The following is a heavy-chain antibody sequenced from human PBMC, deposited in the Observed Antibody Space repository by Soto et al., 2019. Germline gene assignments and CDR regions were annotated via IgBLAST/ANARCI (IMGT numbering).Heavy chain of an antibody. CDR3: ARTATVAGTYYFDY. Sequence: ASVKVSCKASGYTFTSYDINWVRQATGQGLEWMGWMNPNSGNTGYAQKFQGRVTMTRNTSISTAYMELSSLGSEDTAVYYCARTATVAGTYYFDYWGQGTLVTVSS. CDR1: GYTFTSYD. D-gene: IGHD6-19*01. CDR2: MNPNSGNT. V-gene: IGHV1-8*01. J-gene: IGHJ4*02.